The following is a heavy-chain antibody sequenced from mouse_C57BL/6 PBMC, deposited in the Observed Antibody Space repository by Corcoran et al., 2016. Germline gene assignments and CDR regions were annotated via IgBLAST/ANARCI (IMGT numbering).Heavy chain of an antibody. D-gene: IGHD2-4*01. J-gene: IGHJ3*01. CDR1: GYTFTTYG. CDR3: ARSGYDYDWFAY. V-gene: IGHV9-3*01. CDR2: INTYSGVP. Sequence: QIQLVQSGPELKKPGETVKISCKASGYTFTTYGMSWVKQAPGKGLKWMGWINTYSGVPTYADDFKGRFGFSLETSASTAYLQINNLKNEDTATYFCARSGYDYDWFAYWGQGTLVTVSA.